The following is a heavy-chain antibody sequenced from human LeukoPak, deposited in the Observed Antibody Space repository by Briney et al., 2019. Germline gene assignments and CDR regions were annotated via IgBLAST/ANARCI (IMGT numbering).Heavy chain of an antibody. D-gene: IGHD2-21*01. Sequence: GGSLRLSCATSGFTFSQFGMTWVRQPPGKGLEWVASFDGNAHGTYFADSVKGRCTISSDNSKNTVYLQMNSLRADDTAIYYCAKARIIGVGWAQIDSWGQGSLVTVSS. CDR1: GFTFSQFG. CDR3: AKARIIGVGWAQIDS. CDR2: FDGNAHGT. J-gene: IGHJ4*02. V-gene: IGHV3-23*01.